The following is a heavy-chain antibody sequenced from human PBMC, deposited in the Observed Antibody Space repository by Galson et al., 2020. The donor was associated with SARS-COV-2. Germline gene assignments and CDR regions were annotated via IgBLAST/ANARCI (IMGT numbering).Heavy chain of an antibody. D-gene: IGHD3-9*01. Sequence: KIGESLKISCKGSGYSFTSYWIGWVRQMPGKGLEWMGIIYPGDSDTRYSPSFQGQVTISADKSISTAYLQWSSLKASDTAMYYCARGEPSLRYFDGNWFDPWGQGTLVTVSS. J-gene: IGHJ5*02. CDR2: IYPGDSDT. CDR3: ARGEPSLRYFDGNWFDP. V-gene: IGHV5-51*01. CDR1: GYSFTSYW.